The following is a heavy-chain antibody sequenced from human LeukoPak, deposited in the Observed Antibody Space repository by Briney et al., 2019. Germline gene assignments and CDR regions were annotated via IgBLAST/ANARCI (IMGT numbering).Heavy chain of an antibody. J-gene: IGHJ4*02. CDR3: ATSIPMVREYYFDY. Sequence: GGTLRLSCAASGFTFSDYYMSWIRQAPGKGLEWVSYISSSSSYTNYTDSVKGRFTISRDNAKNSLYLQMTSLRAEDTAVYYCATSIPMVREYYFDYWGQGTLVTVSS. CDR2: ISSSSSYT. V-gene: IGHV3-11*06. CDR1: GFTFSDYY. D-gene: IGHD3-10*01.